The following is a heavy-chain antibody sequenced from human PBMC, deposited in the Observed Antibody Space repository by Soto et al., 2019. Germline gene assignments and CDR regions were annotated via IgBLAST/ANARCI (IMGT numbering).Heavy chain of an antibody. D-gene: IGHD3-9*01. V-gene: IGHV4-30-4*01. CDR2: IYYSGST. J-gene: IGHJ4*02. Sequence: TLSLTCTVSGGSISSGDYYWSWIRQPPGKGLEWIGYIYYSGSTYYNPSLKSRVTISVDTSKNQFSLKLSSVTAADTAVYYCARAFDILTRYYSDYCGQGTLVTVSS. CDR1: GGSISSGDYY. CDR3: ARAFDILTRYYSDY.